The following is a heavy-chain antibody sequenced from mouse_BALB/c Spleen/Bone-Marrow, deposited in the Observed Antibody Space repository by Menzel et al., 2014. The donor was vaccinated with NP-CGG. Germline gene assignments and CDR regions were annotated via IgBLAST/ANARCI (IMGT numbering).Heavy chain of an antibody. J-gene: IGHJ2*01. D-gene: IGHD2-10*01. CDR2: TLPGSGST. CDR3: AREGAFYGNPFDF. Sequence: VQLQQSGAEVMKSGASVKISCRATGYRFSSFWIEWIKQRPGHGLEWIGKTLPGSGSTNYNEKFKGKATLSADTPSNTAYMQLSSLTSEDSAVYVCAREGAFYGNPFDFWGQGTTLTVSS. V-gene: IGHV1-9*01. CDR1: GYRFSSFW.